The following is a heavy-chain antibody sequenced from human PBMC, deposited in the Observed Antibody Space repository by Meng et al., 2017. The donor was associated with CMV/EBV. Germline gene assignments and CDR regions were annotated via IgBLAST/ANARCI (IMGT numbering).Heavy chain of an antibody. D-gene: IGHD3-3*01. V-gene: IGHV4-39*07. J-gene: IGHJ5*02. CDR3: ARSADFWSGYKSSWFDP. CDR1: SSSSSRYY. Sequence: SSSSSRYYWGWISQPPGKGLEWIGSIYYSGSTYYNPSLKSRVTISVDTSKNQFSLKLSSVTAADTAVYYCARSADFWSGYKSSWFDPWGQGTLVTVSS. CDR2: IYYSGST.